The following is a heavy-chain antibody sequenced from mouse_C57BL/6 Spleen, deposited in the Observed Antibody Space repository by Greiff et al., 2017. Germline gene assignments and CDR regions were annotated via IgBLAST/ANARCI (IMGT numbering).Heavy chain of an antibody. J-gene: IGHJ2*01. CDR3: ARSLLLLGFDY. CDR1: GYTFTDYY. D-gene: IGHD1-1*01. V-gene: IGHV1-19*01. CDR2: INPYNGGT. Sequence: EVQLQQSGPVLVKPGASVKMSCKASGYTFTDYYMNWVKQSHGKSLEWIGVINPYNGGTSYNQKFKGKATLTVDKSSSTAYMELSSLTSEDSAVYYCARSLLLLGFDYWGQGTTLTVSS.